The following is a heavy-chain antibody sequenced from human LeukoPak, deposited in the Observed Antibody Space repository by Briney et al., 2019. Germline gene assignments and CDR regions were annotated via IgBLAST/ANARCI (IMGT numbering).Heavy chain of an antibody. J-gene: IGHJ5*02. CDR2: INAGNGNT. D-gene: IGHD2-15*01. CDR3: ARDSLHPYCSGGSCYSGWFDP. Sequence: ASVKVSCKASGYTFTSYAMHWVRQAPGQRLEWMGWINAGNGNTKYSQEFQGRVTITRDTSASTAYMELSSLRSEDMAVYYCARDSLHPYCSGGSCYSGWFDPWGQGTLVTVSS. CDR1: GYTFTSYA. V-gene: IGHV1-3*03.